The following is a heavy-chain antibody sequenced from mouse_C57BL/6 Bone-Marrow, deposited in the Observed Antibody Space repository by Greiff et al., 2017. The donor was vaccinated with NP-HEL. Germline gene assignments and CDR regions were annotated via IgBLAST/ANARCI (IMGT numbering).Heavy chain of an antibody. CDR2: ISSGGSYT. D-gene: IGHD1-1*01. V-gene: IGHV5-6*01. J-gene: IGHJ3*01. Sequence: EVQVVESGGDLVKPGGSLKLSCAASGFTFSSYGMSWVRQTPDKRLEWVATISSGGSYTYYPDSVKGRFTISRDNAKNTLYLQMSSLKSEDTAMYYCARHEGGYYGLEAYWGQGTLVTVSA. CDR3: ARHEGGYYGLEAY. CDR1: GFTFSSYG.